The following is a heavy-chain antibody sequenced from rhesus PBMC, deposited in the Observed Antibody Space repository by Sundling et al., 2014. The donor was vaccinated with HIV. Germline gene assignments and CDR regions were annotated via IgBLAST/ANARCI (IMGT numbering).Heavy chain of an antibody. D-gene: IGHD1-14*01. CDR3: ARAYSWNDVGLVS. V-gene: IGHV4-169*01. Sequence: QVHLQESGPGLVKPSETLSLTCAVSGGSIRSYYWSWIRQAPGKGLEWIGFIQGSGGSTNYNPSLKSRITLSVDTSKNQFSLKVSSVTAADTAVYYCARAYSWNDVGLVSWGQGVVVTVSS. J-gene: IGHJ6*01. CDR1: GGSIRSYY. CDR2: IQGSGGST.